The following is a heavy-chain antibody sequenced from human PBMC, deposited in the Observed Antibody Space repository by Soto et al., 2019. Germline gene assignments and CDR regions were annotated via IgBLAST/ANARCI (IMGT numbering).Heavy chain of an antibody. V-gene: IGHV4-31*02. D-gene: IGHD3-16*02. J-gene: IGHJ3*02. CDR2: IYYSGST. CDR3: ARDGADGFGGVIAMGAFDI. Sequence: SETLSLTCTVSGGSISSGGYYWSWIRQHTGKGLEWIGYIYYSGSTYYSPSLKSRVTISVDTSKNQFSLKLSSVTAADTAVYYCARDGADGFGGVIAMGAFDIWGEGTMVTVSS. CDR1: GGSISSGGYY.